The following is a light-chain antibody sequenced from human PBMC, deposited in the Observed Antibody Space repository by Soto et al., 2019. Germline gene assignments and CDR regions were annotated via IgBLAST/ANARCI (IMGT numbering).Light chain of an antibody. V-gene: IGKV1-6*01. CDR3: LQDYNFPLT. Sequence: AIQLTQSPSSLSASGGGGVTIAGRASQGIRNDLGWYQQKPGKAPKLLIYAASSLQSGVPSRFSGSGSGTDFTLTISSLQPEDFATSYCLQDYNFPLTVGGGTKVDIK. CDR2: AAS. J-gene: IGKJ4*01. CDR1: QGIRND.